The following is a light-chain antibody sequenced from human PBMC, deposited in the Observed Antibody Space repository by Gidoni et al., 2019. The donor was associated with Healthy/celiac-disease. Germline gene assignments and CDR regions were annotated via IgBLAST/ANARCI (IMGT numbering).Light chain of an antibody. CDR2: DAS. J-gene: IGKJ4*01. V-gene: IGKV3-11*01. CDR1: QSVSSY. CDR3: QQRSNWPPAIT. Sequence: DIVLTQSPATLSLSPGERATLSCRASQSVSSYLAWYQQKPGQAHRLLIYDASNRATGIPARFSGSGSGTDFTLTISSLEPEDFAVYYCQQRSNWPPAITFGGGTKVEIK.